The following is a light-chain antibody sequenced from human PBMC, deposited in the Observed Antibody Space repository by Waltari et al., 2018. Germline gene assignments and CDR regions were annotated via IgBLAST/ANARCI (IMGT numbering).Light chain of an antibody. V-gene: IGLV1-44*01. J-gene: IGLJ3*02. Sequence: QSVLTQPPSASKTPGQRVTISCSGSSSNIGSNTVNWYQQLPGTAPKLLLYSNNQRPAGVPDRFSGSKSGTSASLAISGLQSEDEAEYHCAAWDDSLNGPVFGGGTKLTVL. CDR1: SSNIGSNT. CDR3: AAWDDSLNGPV. CDR2: SNN.